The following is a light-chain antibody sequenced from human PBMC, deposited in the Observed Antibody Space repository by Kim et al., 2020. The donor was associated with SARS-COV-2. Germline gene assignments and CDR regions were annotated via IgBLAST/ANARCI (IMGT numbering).Light chain of an antibody. V-gene: IGLV3-1*01. CDR2: QDS. CDR1: KLGDKY. Sequence: SPGQTASISCSGDKLGDKYACWYQQKPGQSPVLVIYQDSKRPSGIPERFSGSNSGNTATLTISGTQAMDEADYYCQAWDSSTHVVFGGGTQLTVL. CDR3: QAWDSSTHVV. J-gene: IGLJ2*01.